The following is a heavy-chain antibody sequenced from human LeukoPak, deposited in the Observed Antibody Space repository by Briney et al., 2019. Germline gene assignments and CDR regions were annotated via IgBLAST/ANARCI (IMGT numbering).Heavy chain of an antibody. CDR3: AREGDPPSATKNFDY. CDR2: INPNSGGT. CDR1: GYTFTGYY. Sequence: ASVKVSCKASGYTFTGYYMHWVRQAPGQGREWMGWINPNSGGTNYAQKFQGTGTMNRDTSISTAYMELSRLRSDDTAVYYGAREGDPPSATKNFDYWGQGKLVTVSS. D-gene: IGHD3-16*01. J-gene: IGHJ4*02. V-gene: IGHV1-2*02.